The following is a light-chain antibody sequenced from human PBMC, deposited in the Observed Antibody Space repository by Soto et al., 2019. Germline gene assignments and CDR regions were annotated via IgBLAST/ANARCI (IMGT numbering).Light chain of an antibody. Sequence: DIQMTQSPSSMSASVGDRVTIACRSSQSIIAYLNWYQQKPGKAPKLLIYAASSLQSGVPSRFSGSGSGTDFTLTISSLQPEDFATYYCQESYSTPSVTFGPGTKVDI. CDR3: QESYSTPSVT. V-gene: IGKV1-39*01. CDR2: AAS. J-gene: IGKJ3*01. CDR1: QSIIAY.